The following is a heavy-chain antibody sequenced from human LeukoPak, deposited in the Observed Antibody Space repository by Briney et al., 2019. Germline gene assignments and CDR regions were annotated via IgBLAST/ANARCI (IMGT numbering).Heavy chain of an antibody. CDR3: ARESGNYSTTDWFDP. CDR1: GYGFTAHW. J-gene: IGHJ5*02. CDR2: INPNGGRT. Sequence: ASVKVSCKTSGYGFTAHWMHWVRQAPGQRLEWMGIINPNGGRTFYSQKFRGRVTITRDTSTSTFDMELTSLRSEDTAVYYCARESGNYSTTDWFDPWGQGTLVTVSS. D-gene: IGHD6-13*01. V-gene: IGHV1-46*01.